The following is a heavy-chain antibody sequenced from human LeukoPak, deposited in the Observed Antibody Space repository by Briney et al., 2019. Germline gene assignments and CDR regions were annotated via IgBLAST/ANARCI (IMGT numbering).Heavy chain of an antibody. CDR1: GFTFSSYA. J-gene: IGHJ4*02. CDR2: IRGSGGST. V-gene: IGHV3-23*01. CDR3: AKGEYYYDSSGYSYYFDY. D-gene: IGHD3-22*01. Sequence: PGGSLRLSCAASGFTFSSYAMSWVRQAPGKGLEWVSAIRGSGGSTYYADSVKGRFTISRDNSKNTLYLQMNSLRAEDTAVYYCAKGEYYYDSSGYSYYFDYWGQGTLVTVSS.